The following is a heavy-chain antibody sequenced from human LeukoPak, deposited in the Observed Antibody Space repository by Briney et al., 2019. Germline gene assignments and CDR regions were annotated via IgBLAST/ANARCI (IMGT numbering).Heavy chain of an antibody. CDR3: ATYTHWVAGDV. V-gene: IGHV3-7*01. CDR2: MNQDGSER. CDR1: GFTFSASW. Sequence: GGSLRLSCAASGFTFSASWMSWVRQAPGEGLEWVANMNQDGSERDYVDSVKGRFTISRDNARKSLYLQMSSLRAEDTAVYYCATYTHWVAGDVWGQGTTVTVSS. D-gene: IGHD3-16*01. J-gene: IGHJ6*02.